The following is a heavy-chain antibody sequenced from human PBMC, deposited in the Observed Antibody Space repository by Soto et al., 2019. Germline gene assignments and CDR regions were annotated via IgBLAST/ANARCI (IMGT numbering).Heavy chain of an antibody. CDR3: ARDDNWNYGMDV. Sequence: ETLSLTCTVSGGSISSYYWSWIRQPPGKGLEWIGYIYYSGSTNYNPSLKSRVTISVDTSKNQFSLKLSSVTAADTAVYYCARDDNWNYGMDVWGQGTTVTVS. J-gene: IGHJ6*02. D-gene: IGHD1-20*01. CDR1: GGSISSYY. CDR2: IYYSGST. V-gene: IGHV4-59*01.